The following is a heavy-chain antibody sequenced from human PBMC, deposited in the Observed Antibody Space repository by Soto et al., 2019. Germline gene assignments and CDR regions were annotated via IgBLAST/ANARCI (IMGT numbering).Heavy chain of an antibody. J-gene: IGHJ6*02. D-gene: IGHD4-4*01. CDR3: ARGGAVTTSYYYYGMDV. CDR2: IIPIFGTA. CDR1: GGTFSSYA. Sequence: QVPLVQSGAEVKKPGSSVKVSCKASGGTFSSYAISWVRQAPGQGLEWMGGIIPIFGTANYAQKFQGRVTITADESTSTAYMELSSLRSEDTAVYYCARGGAVTTSYYYYGMDVWGQGTTVTVSS. V-gene: IGHV1-69*01.